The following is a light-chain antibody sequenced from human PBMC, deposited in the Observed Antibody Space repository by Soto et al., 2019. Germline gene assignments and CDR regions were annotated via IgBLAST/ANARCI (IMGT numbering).Light chain of an antibody. V-gene: IGKV4-1*01. CDR1: QSVLYSSNNKNY. J-gene: IGKJ1*01. Sequence: DIVMTQSPDSLAVSLGERATINCKSSQSVLYSSNNKNYLAWYQQKSGQPPKLLISWASTREFGVPDRFSGSGSGTDFTLTINTLQAEDVAVYYCQQYYSTPQTFGQGTKVEIK. CDR2: WAS. CDR3: QQYYSTPQT.